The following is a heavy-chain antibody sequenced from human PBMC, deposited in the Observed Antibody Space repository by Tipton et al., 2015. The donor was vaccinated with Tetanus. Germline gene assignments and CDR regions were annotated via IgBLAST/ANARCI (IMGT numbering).Heavy chain of an antibody. CDR2: IYYSGST. CDR3: TRRGGDFLTGYYDS. Sequence: TLSLTCTVSGGSISSSNYYWGWIRQPPGKGLEWIGRIYYSGSTSYNPSLKSRVTISVDTSKNQFSLELNSVTAADTAVYYCTRRGGDFLTGYYDSWGQGTLVTVSS. CDR1: GGSISSSNYY. J-gene: IGHJ4*02. D-gene: IGHD3-9*01. V-gene: IGHV4-39*01.